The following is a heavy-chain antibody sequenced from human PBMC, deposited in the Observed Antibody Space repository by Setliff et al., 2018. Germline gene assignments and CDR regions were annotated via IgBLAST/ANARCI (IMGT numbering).Heavy chain of an antibody. J-gene: IGHJ3*02. V-gene: IGHV1-69*10. Sequence: RASVKVSCKASGGTFSSYAISWVRQAPGQGLEWMGGIIPILGIANYAQKFQGRVTITADESTSTAYMELSSLRSEDTAVYYCARDRNYYGSGSYYSADAFDIWGQGTMVTVSS. CDR1: GGTFSSYA. CDR3: ARDRNYYGSGSYYSADAFDI. D-gene: IGHD3-10*01. CDR2: IIPILGIA.